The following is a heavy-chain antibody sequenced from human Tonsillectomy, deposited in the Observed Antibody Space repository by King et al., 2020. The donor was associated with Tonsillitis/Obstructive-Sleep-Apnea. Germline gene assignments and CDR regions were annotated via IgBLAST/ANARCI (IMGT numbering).Heavy chain of an antibody. J-gene: IGHJ3*02. CDR3: ARVPPGFYCSSTSCYGGGFAI. CDR2: IKQDGSEK. Sequence: VQLVESGGGLVQPGGSLRLSCAASGFSFSSYWMSWVRQAPGKGLEWVANIKQDGSEKYYVDSVKGRFTISRDNAKNSLYLQMNSLRAEDTAVYYCARVPPGFYCSSTSCYGGGFAIWGQGTMVTVSS. V-gene: IGHV3-7*03. CDR1: GFSFSSYW. D-gene: IGHD2-2*01.